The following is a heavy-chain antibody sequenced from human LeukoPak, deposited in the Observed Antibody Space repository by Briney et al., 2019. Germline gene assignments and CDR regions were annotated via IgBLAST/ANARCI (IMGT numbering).Heavy chain of an antibody. D-gene: IGHD3-10*01. J-gene: IGHJ4*02. CDR3: ARQGPSEYGSGSYYFDY. Sequence: SGTLSLTCTVSGGSISSGRYYWGWIRQPPGKGLEWIGIIYYSGSTYYDRSLKSRLTISVDTPKNQFSLKLSSVTAADTAVYYCARQGPSEYGSGSYYFDYWGQGTLVTVSS. CDR1: GGSISSGRYY. CDR2: IYYSGST. V-gene: IGHV4-39*01.